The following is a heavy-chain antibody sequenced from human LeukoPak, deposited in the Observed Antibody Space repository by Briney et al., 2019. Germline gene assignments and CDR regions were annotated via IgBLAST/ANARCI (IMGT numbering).Heavy chain of an antibody. CDR1: GFTFSGSA. CDR2: IRSKANSYAT. J-gene: IGHJ4*02. CDR3: TGKMAVDDY. V-gene: IGHV3-73*01. D-gene: IGHD5-24*01. Sequence: LSGGSLRLSCAASGFTFSGSAMHGVRHASGRGLEWVGRIRSKANSYATAYAASVKGRFTISRDDSKNTAYLQMNSLKTEDTAVYYCTGKMAVDDYWGQGTLVTVSS.